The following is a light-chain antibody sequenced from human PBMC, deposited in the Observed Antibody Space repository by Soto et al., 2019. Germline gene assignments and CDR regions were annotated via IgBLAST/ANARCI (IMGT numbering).Light chain of an antibody. CDR1: QSITSTY. J-gene: IGKJ5*01. CDR3: QQYGSSPPIT. V-gene: IGKV3-20*01. Sequence: EFVLTQSPGTLSLSPGERATLSCSAIQSITSTYLAWYQQKPGQAPRLLIYGASSRATGIPDRFSGSGSGTDFTLTISKLEPEDFAVYYCQQYGSSPPITFGHGTRLEI. CDR2: GAS.